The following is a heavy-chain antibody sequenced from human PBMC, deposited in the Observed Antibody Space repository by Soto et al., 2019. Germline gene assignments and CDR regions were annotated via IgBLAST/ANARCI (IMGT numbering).Heavy chain of an antibody. CDR2: ISQSGNT. Sequence: SETLSLTCSIYSGSFSGYYWSWIRQPPGKGLEWIGEISQSGNTNYSPSLKSRVSISIDTSKKQFSLNLASVSAADTAVYYCARAPKVSGSSQTRPDFWGQGTLVTVSS. J-gene: IGHJ4*02. V-gene: IGHV4-34*01. CDR3: ARAPKVSGSSQTRPDF. D-gene: IGHD6-6*01. CDR1: SGSFSGYY.